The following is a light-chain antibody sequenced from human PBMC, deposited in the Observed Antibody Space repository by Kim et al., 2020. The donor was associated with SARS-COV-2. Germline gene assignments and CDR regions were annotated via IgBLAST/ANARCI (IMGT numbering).Light chain of an antibody. Sequence: GQKVTYSCSGISSNIGSHSVSWYQHLPGTAPKVLIYDNNKRPSGIPDRFSGSTSGTSATLGITGLQTGDEADYYCGTWDNSLSAVVFGGGTQLTVL. V-gene: IGLV1-51*01. CDR1: SSNIGSHS. CDR3: GTWDNSLSAVV. CDR2: DNN. J-gene: IGLJ2*01.